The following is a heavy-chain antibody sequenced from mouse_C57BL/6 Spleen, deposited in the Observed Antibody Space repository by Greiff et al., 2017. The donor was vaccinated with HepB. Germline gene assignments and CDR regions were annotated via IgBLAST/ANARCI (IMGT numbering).Heavy chain of an antibody. CDR2: IYIGNGYT. J-gene: IGHJ2*01. V-gene: IGHV1-58*01. CDR3: ARENRITTVVATWDYFDY. Sequence: EVQLQESGAELVRPGSSVKMSCKTSGYTFTSYGINWVKQRPGQGLEWIGYIYIGNGYTEYNEKFKGKATLTSDTSSSTAYMQLSSLTSEDSAIYCCARENRITTVVATWDYFDYWGQGTTLTVSS. D-gene: IGHD1-1*01. CDR1: GYTFTSYG.